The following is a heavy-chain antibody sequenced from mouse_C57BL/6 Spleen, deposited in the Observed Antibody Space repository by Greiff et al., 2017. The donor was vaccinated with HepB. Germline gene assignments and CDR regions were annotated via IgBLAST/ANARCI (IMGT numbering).Heavy chain of an antibody. V-gene: IGHV1-26*01. D-gene: IGHD1-1*01. CDR1: GYTFTDYY. CDR3: ARGYGSSYGAMDY. Sequence: EVQLQQSGPELVKPGASVKISCKASGYTFTDYYMNWVKQSHGKSLEWIGDINPNNGGTSYNQKFKGKATLTVDKSSSTAYMELRSLTSEDSAVYYCARGYGSSYGAMDYWGQGTSVTVSS. J-gene: IGHJ4*01. CDR2: INPNNGGT.